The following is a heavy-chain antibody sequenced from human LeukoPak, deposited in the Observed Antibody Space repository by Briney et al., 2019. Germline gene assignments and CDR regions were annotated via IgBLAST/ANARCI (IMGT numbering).Heavy chain of an antibody. CDR1: GFTFSDYY. CDR3: AKDDAWLQYGN. V-gene: IGHV3-11*01. Sequence: GGSLRLSCAASGFTFSDYYMSWIRQAPGKGLEWVSYISSSGSIIYYADSVKGRFTISRDNAKNSLYLQMNSLRPEDTAVYYCAKDDAWLQYGNWGRGTLVTVSS. D-gene: IGHD5-24*01. J-gene: IGHJ4*02. CDR2: ISSSGSII.